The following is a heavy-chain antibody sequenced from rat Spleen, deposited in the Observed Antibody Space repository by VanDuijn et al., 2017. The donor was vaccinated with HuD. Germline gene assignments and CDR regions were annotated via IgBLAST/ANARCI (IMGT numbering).Heavy chain of an antibody. J-gene: IGHJ3*01. D-gene: IGHD1-1*01. Sequence: EVQLQESGPGLVKPSQSLSLTCSVTGYSITSNYWAWIRKFPGNELEWMGYINSAGTTNYNPSLKSRISITRDTSKNQFFLQVSSVTTEDTATYYCARSEGVHYYLPFADWGQGTLVTISS. CDR1: GYSITSNY. CDR3: ARSEGVHYYLPFAD. CDR2: INSAGTT. V-gene: IGHV3-3*01.